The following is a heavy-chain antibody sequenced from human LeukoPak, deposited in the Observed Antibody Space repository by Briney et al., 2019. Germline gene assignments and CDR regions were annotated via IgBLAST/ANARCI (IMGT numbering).Heavy chain of an antibody. V-gene: IGHV3-74*01. D-gene: IGHD3-16*01. J-gene: IGHJ4*02. CDR1: GFVFSNYW. CDR2: INPDGSSI. Sequence: GGSLRLSCAASGFVFSNYWMYWVRQAPGRGLVWVSRINPDGSSIGYADFVRGRFTISRDNAKNTLFLQMNSLTVEDTAMYYCGRDLSWGSTDYWGQGTLVTVSS. CDR3: GRDLSWGSTDY.